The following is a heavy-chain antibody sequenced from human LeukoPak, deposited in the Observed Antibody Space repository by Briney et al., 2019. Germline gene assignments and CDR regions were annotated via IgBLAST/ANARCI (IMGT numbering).Heavy chain of an antibody. CDR2: IYHSGST. D-gene: IGHD6-6*01. J-gene: IGHJ4*02. V-gene: IGHV4-30-2*01. Sequence: NPSETLSLTCTVSGGSISSGGYYWSWIRQPPGKGLEWIGYIYHSGSTYYNPSLKSRVTISVDRSKNQFSLKLSSVTAADTAVYYCARELEYSSSSGIDYWGQGTLVTVSS. CDR3: ARELEYSSSSGIDY. CDR1: GGSISSGGYY.